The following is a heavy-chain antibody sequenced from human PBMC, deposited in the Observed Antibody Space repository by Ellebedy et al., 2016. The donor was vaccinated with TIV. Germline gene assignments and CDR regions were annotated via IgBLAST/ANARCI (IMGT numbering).Heavy chain of an antibody. J-gene: IGHJ2*01. CDR2: ISTAGDP. D-gene: IGHD3-10*01. Sequence: PGGSLRLSCAASGFSFSNNDMHWVRQATGKGLEWVSGISTAGDPYYPGSVKGRFTISRENAKNSLYLQMNSLTAGDTAVYYCARALYYDGWVTPYWYFDLWGRGTQVTVSS. V-gene: IGHV3-13*05. CDR1: GFSFSNND. CDR3: ARALYYDGWVTPYWYFDL.